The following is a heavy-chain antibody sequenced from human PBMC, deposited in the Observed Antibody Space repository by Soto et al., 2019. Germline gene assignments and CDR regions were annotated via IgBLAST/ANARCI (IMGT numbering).Heavy chain of an antibody. CDR1: GGTFSNYP. CDR3: ARGNHRWLQLWYFDL. Sequence: QVQLVQSGAEVKKPGSSVKVSCKASGGTFSNYPISWVRQAPGQGLEWMGGIIPIFGTVNYAQKFQGRVTITADESTSTADMKLSSLRSEDTAVYYCARGNHRWLQLWYFDLWGRGTLVTVSS. J-gene: IGHJ2*01. CDR2: IIPIFGTV. V-gene: IGHV1-69*12. D-gene: IGHD5-12*01.